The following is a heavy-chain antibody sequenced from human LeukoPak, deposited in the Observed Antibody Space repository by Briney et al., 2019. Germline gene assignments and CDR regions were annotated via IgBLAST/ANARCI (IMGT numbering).Heavy chain of an antibody. Sequence: PSETLSLTCAVYGGSFSGYYWSWIRQPPGKGLEWIGEINHSGSTNYNPSLKSRVTISVDTSKNQFSLKLSSVTAADTAVYYCRPYYYDSSGYYFDYWGQGTLVTVSS. J-gene: IGHJ4*02. CDR2: INHSGST. CDR1: GGSFSGYY. CDR3: RPYYYDSSGYYFDY. D-gene: IGHD3-22*01. V-gene: IGHV4-34*03.